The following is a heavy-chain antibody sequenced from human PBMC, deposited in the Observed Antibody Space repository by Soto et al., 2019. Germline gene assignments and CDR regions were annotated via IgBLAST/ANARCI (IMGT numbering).Heavy chain of an antibody. V-gene: IGHV3-23*01. CDR3: AEDGGPPAY. CDR1: GFTFSDYA. Sequence: EVQLLESGGGLVQPGRSLRLSCAASGFTFSDYAMSWVRQPPGKGLEWVSAISSSGVITAYADSVKGRFTISRDSFKNILYLQMNNLRAEDTAVYYCAEDGGPPAYWGQGTLVTVSS. CDR2: ISSSGVIT. D-gene: IGHD2-2*01. J-gene: IGHJ4*02.